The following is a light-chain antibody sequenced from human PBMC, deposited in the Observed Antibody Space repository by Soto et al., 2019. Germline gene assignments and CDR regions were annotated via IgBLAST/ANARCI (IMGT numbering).Light chain of an antibody. CDR1: QSVSSY. Sequence: EIVLTQSPATLSLSPGERATLSCRASQSVSSYLAWYQQKPGQAPRLLSDDATNRATGIPARFSGSGSGTGFTLTISSLEPEDFSVYYCQQRSNWLLTFGGGTKVELK. CDR2: DAT. CDR3: QQRSNWLLT. J-gene: IGKJ4*01. V-gene: IGKV3-11*01.